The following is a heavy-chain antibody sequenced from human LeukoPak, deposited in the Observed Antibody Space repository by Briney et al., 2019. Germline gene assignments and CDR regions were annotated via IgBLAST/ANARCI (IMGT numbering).Heavy chain of an antibody. CDR1: GYTFTGYY. CDR3: ARGAGEDVDIVATVGGCDY. J-gene: IGHJ4*02. Sequence: ASVKVSCKASGYTFTGYYMHWVRQAPGQGLEWMGWINPNSGGTNYAQKFQGRVTMTRDTSISTAYMELSRLRSDDTAVYYCARGAGEDVDIVATVGGCDYWGQGTLDTVSS. D-gene: IGHD5-12*01. CDR2: INPNSGGT. V-gene: IGHV1-2*02.